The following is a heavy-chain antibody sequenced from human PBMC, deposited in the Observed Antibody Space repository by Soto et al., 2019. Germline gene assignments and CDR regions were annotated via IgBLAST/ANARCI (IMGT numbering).Heavy chain of an antibody. J-gene: IGHJ5*02. D-gene: IGHD3-10*01. Sequence: ASVKVSCKASGYTFTSYDINWVRQATGQGLEWMGWMNPNSGNTGYAQKFQGRVTMTRNTSISTAYMELSSLRSEDTAVYYCARGRVVMVRGVIYNWFEPWGQGTLVTVSS. CDR1: GYTFTSYD. V-gene: IGHV1-8*01. CDR3: ARGRVVMVRGVIYNWFEP. CDR2: MNPNSGNT.